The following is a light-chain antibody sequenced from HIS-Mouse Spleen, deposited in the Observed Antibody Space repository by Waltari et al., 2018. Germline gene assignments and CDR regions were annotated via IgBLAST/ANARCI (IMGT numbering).Light chain of an antibody. J-gene: IGLJ1*01. CDR3: SSYAGSNNYV. Sequence: QSALTQPPSASGSPGQSVTISCTGTSSDVGGYNYVSWYQQHPGKAPKLMMYEVSKRPAGVPDRFSGSKTGNTASLTVAGIQAEDEADYYCSSYAGSNNYVFGTGTKVTVL. CDR1: SSDVGGYNY. CDR2: EVS. V-gene: IGLV2-8*01.